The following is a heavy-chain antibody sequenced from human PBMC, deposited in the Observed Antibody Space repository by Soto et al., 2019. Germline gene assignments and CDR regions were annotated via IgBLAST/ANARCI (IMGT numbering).Heavy chain of an antibody. CDR2: ISGSGGGT. D-gene: IGHD3-3*01. J-gene: IGHJ4*02. CDR3: AKDKDIWSGRRGDCDS. Sequence: EVHLLESGGGLVQPGGSLRLSCAASGFRFSTYVMAWVRQAPGKGLEWVSAISGSGGGTYYADSVMGRFSISRDNSNNTLYLQMNGLRAEDTAVYFCAKDKDIWSGRRGDCDSWGQGTRVTVSS. CDR1: GFRFSTYV. V-gene: IGHV3-23*01.